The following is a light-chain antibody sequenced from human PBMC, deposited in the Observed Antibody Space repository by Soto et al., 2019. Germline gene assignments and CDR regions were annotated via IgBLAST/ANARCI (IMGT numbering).Light chain of an antibody. CDR1: GSDVGGYNY. Sequence: QSVLTQPASVSGSPGQSITISCTGTGSDVGGYNYVSWYQQHPGKAPKLMIYDVSNRPSRVSNRFSGSKSGNTASLTISGLQAEDEADYYCSSYTSSSTLVFGGGTKLTVL. V-gene: IGLV2-14*01. CDR3: SSYTSSSTLV. CDR2: DVS. J-gene: IGLJ2*01.